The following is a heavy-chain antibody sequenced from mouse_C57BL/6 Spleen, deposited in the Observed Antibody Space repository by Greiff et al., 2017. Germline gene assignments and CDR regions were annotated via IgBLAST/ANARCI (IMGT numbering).Heavy chain of an antibody. CDR3: ARFYDYDIYYAMDY. D-gene: IGHD2-4*01. CDR2: IYPGDGDT. CDR1: GYAFSSSW. J-gene: IGHJ4*01. Sequence: QVQLQQSGPELVKPGASVKISCKASGYAFSSSWMNWVKQRPGKGLEWIGRIYPGDGDTNYNGKFKGKATLTADKSSSTAYMQLSSLTAEDSAVYCCARFYDYDIYYAMDYWGQGTSVTVSS. V-gene: IGHV1-82*01.